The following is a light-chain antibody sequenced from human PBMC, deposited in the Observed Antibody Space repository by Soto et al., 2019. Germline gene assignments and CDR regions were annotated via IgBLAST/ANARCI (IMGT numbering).Light chain of an antibody. Sequence: QSVLTQPASVSGSPGQSITLSCTATSSDVDTHNYVSWYQQYPGKAPKLMIYEVINRPSGVSNRFSGSKSGNTASLISSGLQSEDEADYYCRSYTSSSTLVFGRGTKLTVL. CDR1: SSDVDTHNY. V-gene: IGLV2-14*01. CDR3: RSYTSSSTLV. J-gene: IGLJ2*01. CDR2: EVI.